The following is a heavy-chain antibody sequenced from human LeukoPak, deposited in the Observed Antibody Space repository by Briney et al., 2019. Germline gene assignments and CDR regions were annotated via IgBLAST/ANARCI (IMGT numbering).Heavy chain of an antibody. Sequence: SETLPLTCTVSGGSISSYYLGWIRQPAGKGLEWVGRIYTSGSTNYTPSLTSGVTMSMDTSKNQFSLKLSSVTAEDTAVYYCARDSHYDILTGYFHYDYWGQGTLVTVSS. CDR3: ARDSHYDILTGYFHYDY. J-gene: IGHJ4*02. D-gene: IGHD3-9*01. CDR1: GGSISSYY. V-gene: IGHV4-4*07. CDR2: IYTSGST.